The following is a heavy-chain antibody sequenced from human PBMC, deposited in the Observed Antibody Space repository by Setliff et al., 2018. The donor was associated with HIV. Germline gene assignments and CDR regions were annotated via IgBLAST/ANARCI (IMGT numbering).Heavy chain of an antibody. J-gene: IGHJ4*02. Sequence: PSETPSLTCTVSGDPMSSTSYYWGWIRQSPGKGLEWIGSIYYSGSTQYNPSLKSRVTISVDTSKNQFSLKLSSVTAADTAVYYCARDGPQTYGDYERYYFDYWGQGTLVTVSS. CDR3: ARDGPQTYGDYERYYFDY. D-gene: IGHD4-17*01. V-gene: IGHV4-39*07. CDR1: GDPMSSTSYY. CDR2: IYYSGST.